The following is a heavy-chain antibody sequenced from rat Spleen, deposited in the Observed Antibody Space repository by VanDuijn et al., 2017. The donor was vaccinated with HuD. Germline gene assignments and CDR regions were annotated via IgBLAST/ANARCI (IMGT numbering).Heavy chain of an antibody. CDR3: VTERLGVEG. D-gene: IGHD4-3*01. V-gene: IGHV4-2*01. J-gene: IGHJ2*01. CDR1: GFNFNDYW. Sequence: EVKLVESGGGLVQPGRSLKLSCAASGFNFNDYWMGWVRQAPGKGLEWIGEINKDSNTINYAPSLKNKFTISRDNAQRTLYRQMSKLGSEDTAIYYWVTERLGVEGWGQGVMVTVSS. CDR2: INKDSNTI.